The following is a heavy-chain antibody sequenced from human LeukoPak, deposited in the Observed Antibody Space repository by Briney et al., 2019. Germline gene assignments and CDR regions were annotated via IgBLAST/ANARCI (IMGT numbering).Heavy chain of an antibody. CDR2: ISVSGGSP. Sequence: GGSLTLSCTVSGFTFSSYAKMWVRHAPGKGLDWVSSISVSGGSPDYADSVKGRFTISRDNSKNKLFLQMNSVRAEDTALYYCAKAHGEYDFCSDYDNWGQGTLVTVSS. CDR3: AKAHGEYDFCSDYDN. D-gene: IGHD3-3*01. CDR1: GFTFSSYA. J-gene: IGHJ4*02. V-gene: IGHV3-23*01.